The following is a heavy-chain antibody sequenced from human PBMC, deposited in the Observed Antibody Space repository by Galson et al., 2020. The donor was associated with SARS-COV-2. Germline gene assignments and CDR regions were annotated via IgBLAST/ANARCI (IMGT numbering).Heavy chain of an antibody. D-gene: IGHD3-22*01. CDR2: ISYDGSNK. J-gene: IGHJ6*02. Sequence: GESLKISCAASGFTFSSYAMHWVRQAPGKGLEWVAVISYDGSNKYYADSVKGRFTISRDNSKNTLYLQMNSLRAEDTAVYYCARGPHYDHMDVWGQGTTVTVSS. CDR3: ARGPHYDHMDV. V-gene: IGHV3-30-3*01. CDR1: GFTFSSYA.